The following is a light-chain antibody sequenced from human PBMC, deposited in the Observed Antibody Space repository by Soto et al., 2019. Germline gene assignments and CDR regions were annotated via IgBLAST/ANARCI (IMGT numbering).Light chain of an antibody. V-gene: IGKV3-20*01. CDR3: QQYGTSPLT. Sequence: EIVLTQSPGTLSLSPGQRATLSCRASQSVSSNYLAWYQQKPGQAPRLLIHGASSRATAIPDRFSGSGSGTDFTLTISRLEPEDFAMYYCQQYGTSPLTFGQGTKVEIK. J-gene: IGKJ2*01. CDR1: QSVSSNY. CDR2: GAS.